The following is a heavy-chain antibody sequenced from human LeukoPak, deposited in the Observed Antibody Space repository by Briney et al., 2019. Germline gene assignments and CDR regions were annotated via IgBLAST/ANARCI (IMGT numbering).Heavy chain of an antibody. V-gene: IGHV4-31*03. Sequence: SETLSLTCTVSGGSISSGGYYWSWIRQHPGKGLEWIGYIYYSGSTYYNPSLKSRVTISVDTSKNQFSLKLSSVTAADTAVYYCARGKYYYDSSGYWIYFDYWGQGTLVTVSS. J-gene: IGHJ4*02. D-gene: IGHD3-22*01. CDR1: GGSISSGGYY. CDR3: ARGKYYYDSSGYWIYFDY. CDR2: IYYSGST.